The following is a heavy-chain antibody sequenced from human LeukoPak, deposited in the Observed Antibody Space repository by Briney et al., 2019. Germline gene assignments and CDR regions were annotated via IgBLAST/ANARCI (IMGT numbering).Heavy chain of an antibody. CDR3: AKGGGNYYDSSGYYPLDY. Sequence: GGSLRLSCAASGFTFSSFAMTWVRQAPGKGLEWVSGISGSGGNTYYADSVRGRFTISRDNSKNTLYLQMNSLRAEDTAVYYCAKGGGNYYDSSGYYPLDYWGQGTLVTVSS. J-gene: IGHJ4*02. V-gene: IGHV3-23*01. D-gene: IGHD3-22*01. CDR2: ISGSGGNT. CDR1: GFTFSSFA.